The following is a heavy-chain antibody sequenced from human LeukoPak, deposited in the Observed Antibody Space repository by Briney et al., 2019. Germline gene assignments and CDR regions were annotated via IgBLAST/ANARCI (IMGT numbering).Heavy chain of an antibody. CDR3: ARGLLWFGELLGFFDY. D-gene: IGHD3-10*01. CDR2: ISYDGSNK. Sequence: GRSLRLSCAASGFTFSSYAMHWVRQAPGKGLEWVAVISYDGSNKYYADSVKGRFTISRDNSKNTLYLQMNSLRTEDTAVYYCARGLLWFGELLGFFDYRGQGTLVTVSS. J-gene: IGHJ4*02. CDR1: GFTFSSYA. V-gene: IGHV3-30-3*01.